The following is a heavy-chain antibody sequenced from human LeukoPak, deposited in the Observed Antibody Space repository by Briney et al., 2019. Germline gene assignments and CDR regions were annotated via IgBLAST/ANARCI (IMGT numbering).Heavy chain of an antibody. V-gene: IGHV1-3*01. CDR3: ARGESYGDYPIDY. D-gene: IGHD4-17*01. CDR1: GYTVTSCA. CDR2: INAGNGNT. J-gene: IGHJ4*02. Sequence: GASVKVSCKASGYTVTSCARHWVGHGPRQRLEWMGWINAGNGNTKYSQNFQGRVTSTRDTSASTAYMELSSLRSEDTAVYYCARGESYGDYPIDYWGQGTLVTVSS.